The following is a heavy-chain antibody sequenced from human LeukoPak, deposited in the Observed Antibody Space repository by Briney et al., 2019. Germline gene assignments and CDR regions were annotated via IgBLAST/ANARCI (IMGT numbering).Heavy chain of an antibody. CDR1: GFTFSSYG. J-gene: IGHJ5*02. D-gene: IGHD1-26*01. V-gene: IGHV3-23*01. CDR2: ISGSGGNT. CDR3: AKKYSTGLDP. Sequence: GGSLRLSCAASGFTFSSYGMSWVRQAPGKGLEWVSAISGSGGNTYYADSVKGRFTISRDNSKNTLYLQMNSLRVEDTAVYYCAKKYSTGLDPWGQGTLVTVSS.